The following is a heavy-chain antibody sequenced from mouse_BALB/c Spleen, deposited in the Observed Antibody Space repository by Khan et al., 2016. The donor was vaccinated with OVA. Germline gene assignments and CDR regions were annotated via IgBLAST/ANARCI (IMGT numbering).Heavy chain of an antibody. Sequence: IQLVQSGPELVKPGASVKMSCKASGYTFTSYVMHWVKQKPGQGLELIGYINFYNDGTKYNEKFKGKATLTSDKASSTAYMELSSLTSEDSAVYYCARIHYGSSLDYWGQGTTLTVSS. CDR1: GYTFTSYV. J-gene: IGHJ2*01. CDR2: INFYNDGT. V-gene: IGHV1S136*01. CDR3: ARIHYGSSLDY. D-gene: IGHD1-1*01.